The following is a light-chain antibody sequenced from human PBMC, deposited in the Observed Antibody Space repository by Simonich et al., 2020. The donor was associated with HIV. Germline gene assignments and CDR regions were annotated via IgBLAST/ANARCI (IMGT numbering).Light chain of an antibody. Sequence: QSALTQPASVSGSPGQSITISCTGTSSDVGGYNYVSWYQQHPVKAPKLMIYDVSKRPSGVSSRFSGSKSGNTASLTISGLQAEDEADYYCISYTTSTTWVFGGGTKLTVL. CDR3: ISYTTSTTWV. CDR2: DVS. J-gene: IGLJ3*02. CDR1: SSDVGGYNY. V-gene: IGLV2-14*01.